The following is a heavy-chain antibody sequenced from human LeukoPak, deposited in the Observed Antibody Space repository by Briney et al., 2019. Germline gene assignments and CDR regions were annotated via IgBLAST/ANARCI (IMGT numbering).Heavy chain of an antibody. J-gene: IGHJ4*02. V-gene: IGHV4-59*08. CDR2: IYYSGST. CDR1: GGSISSYY. Sequence: SGALSLTCPVSGGSISSYYWSWIRPPPGKGLEWNGYIYYSGSTNYNPSLKSRVTISVDTSKNQFSLKLSSVTAADTAVYYCARTPSYYYDSSFDYWGQGTLVTVSS. CDR3: ARTPSYYYDSSFDY. D-gene: IGHD3-22*01.